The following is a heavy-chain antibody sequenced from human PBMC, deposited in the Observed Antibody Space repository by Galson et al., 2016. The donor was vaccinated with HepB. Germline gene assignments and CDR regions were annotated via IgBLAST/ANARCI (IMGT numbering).Heavy chain of an antibody. D-gene: IGHD6-13*01. CDR1: GGTLSSNA. V-gene: IGHV1-69*06. J-gene: IGHJ4*02. Sequence: SVKVSCKASGGTLSSNAISWVRQAPGQGLEWMGGIIPIFGTGKYAQQFQGRVTITADKSTSTAYMELSSLRSEDTAVYYCARTTSSSWYRKWYYFDYWGQGTLVTVSS. CDR3: ARTTSSSWYRKWYYFDY. CDR2: IIPIFGTG.